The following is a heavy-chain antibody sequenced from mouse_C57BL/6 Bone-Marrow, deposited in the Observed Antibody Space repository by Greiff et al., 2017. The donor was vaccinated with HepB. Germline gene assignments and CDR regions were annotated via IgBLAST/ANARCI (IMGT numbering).Heavy chain of an antibody. J-gene: IGHJ3*01. V-gene: IGHV1-64*01. CDR1: GYTFTSYW. CDR2: IHPNSGST. CDR3: ASYYYGSSYEAY. Sequence: QVQLQQPGAELVKPGASVKLSCKASGYTFTSYWMHWVKQRPVQGLEWIGMIHPNSGSTNYNEKFKSKATLTVDKSSSTAYMQLSSLTSEDSAVYYCASYYYGSSYEAYWGQGTLVTVSA. D-gene: IGHD1-1*01.